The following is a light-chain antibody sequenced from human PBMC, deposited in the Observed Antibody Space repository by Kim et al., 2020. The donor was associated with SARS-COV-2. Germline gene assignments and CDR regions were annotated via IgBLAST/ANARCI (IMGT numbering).Light chain of an antibody. CDR2: QVT. Sequence: QAVLTQPASVSGSPGQSITISCTGTSSDVGTYNLVSWYQQHPGKAPKLMIYQVTKRPSGVSNRFSSSKSGNMASLTVSGLLAEDEADYYCCSYAGGSTWVFGGGTQLTVL. CDR1: SSDVGTYNL. CDR3: CSYAGGSTWV. J-gene: IGLJ3*02. V-gene: IGLV2-23*02.